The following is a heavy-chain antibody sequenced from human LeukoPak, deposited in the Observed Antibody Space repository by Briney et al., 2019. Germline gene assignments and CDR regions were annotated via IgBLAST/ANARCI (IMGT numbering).Heavy chain of an antibody. D-gene: IGHD3-10*01. V-gene: IGHV4-30-4*01. CDR3: ARVLSGSESLYYFDY. Sequence: SETLSLTCTVSGGSISSDENYWSWIRQPPGKGLEWIGYIYYSGITYYNPSLKSRVSISVDTSKNQFSLKLSSVIAADTAVYYCARVLSGSESLYYFDYWGQGALVTVSS. CDR1: GGSISSDENY. J-gene: IGHJ4*02. CDR2: IYYSGIT.